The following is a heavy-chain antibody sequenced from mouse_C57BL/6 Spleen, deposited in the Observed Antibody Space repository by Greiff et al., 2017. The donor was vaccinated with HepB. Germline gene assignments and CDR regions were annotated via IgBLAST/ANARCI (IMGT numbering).Heavy chain of an antibody. CDR1: GYTFTSYW. D-gene: IGHD2-3*01. CDR2: IYPSDSET. J-gene: IGHJ3*01. Sequence: QVQLQQSGAELVRPGSSVKLSCKASGYTFTSYWMDWVKQRPGQGLEWIGNIYPSDSETHYNQKFKDKATLTVDKSSSTAYMQLSSLTSEDSAVYYCARRLLRAWFAYWGQGTLVTVSA. CDR3: ARRLLRAWFAY. V-gene: IGHV1-61*01.